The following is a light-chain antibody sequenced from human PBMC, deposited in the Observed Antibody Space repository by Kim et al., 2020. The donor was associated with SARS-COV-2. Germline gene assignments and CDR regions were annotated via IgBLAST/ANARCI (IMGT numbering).Light chain of an antibody. J-gene: IGLJ1*01. CDR2: NNN. CDR3: AAWDDSLIGYV. V-gene: IGLV1-44*01. CDR1: SSNIGSHT. Sequence: ELTQPPSASTPGQSVTISCSGSSSNIGSHTVHWYQHLPGTAPKLLIYNNNQRPAGVPDRFSGSKSGTSASLAISGLQSEDEADYYCAAWDDSLIGYVFGTGTKVTVL.